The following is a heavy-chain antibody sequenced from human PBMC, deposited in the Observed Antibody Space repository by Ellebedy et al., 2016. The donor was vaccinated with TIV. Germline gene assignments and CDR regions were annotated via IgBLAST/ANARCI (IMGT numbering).Heavy chain of an antibody. J-gene: IGHJ3*02. D-gene: IGHD3-22*01. CDR3: ARVGPPHHYDSSGYYPDAFDI. CDR1: GDSISSYY. Sequence: SETLSLTXTVSGDSISSYYWSWIRQPAGKGLEWIGRIYTSGSTNYNPSLKSRVTMSVDTSKNQLSLKLSSVTAADTAVYFCARVGPPHHYDSSGYYPDAFDIWGQGTMVTVSS. V-gene: IGHV4-4*07. CDR2: IYTSGST.